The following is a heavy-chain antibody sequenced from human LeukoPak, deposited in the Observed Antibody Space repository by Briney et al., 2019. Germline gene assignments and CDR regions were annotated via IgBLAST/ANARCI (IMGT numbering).Heavy chain of an antibody. Sequence: GGSLRLSCAASGFTFSSYAMSWVRQAPGKGLEWVSAISGSGGSTYYADSVKGRLTISRDNSKNTLYLQMNSLRAEDTAVYYCAKALGYYDSSGHPHGNWGQGTLVTVSS. D-gene: IGHD3-22*01. J-gene: IGHJ4*02. CDR1: GFTFSSYA. CDR3: AKALGYYDSSGHPHGN. V-gene: IGHV3-23*01. CDR2: ISGSGGST.